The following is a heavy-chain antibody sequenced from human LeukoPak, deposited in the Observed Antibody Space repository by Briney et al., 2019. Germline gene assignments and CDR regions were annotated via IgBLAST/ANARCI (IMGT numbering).Heavy chain of an antibody. CDR2: ISYDGSNK. CDR1: GFTFSGYA. D-gene: IGHD3-10*01. V-gene: IGHV3-30*01. CDR3: ARNGGSFGGYLRN. J-gene: IGHJ4*02. Sequence: PGRSLRLSCAASGFTFSGYAMHWVRQAPGKGLECVAIISYDGSNKYFADSVKGRFTISRDNSKNTLYLQMNSLRPDDTAVYYCARNGGSFGGYLRNWGQGTLVTVSS.